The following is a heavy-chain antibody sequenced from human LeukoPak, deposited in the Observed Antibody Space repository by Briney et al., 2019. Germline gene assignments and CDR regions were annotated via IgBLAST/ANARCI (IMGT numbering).Heavy chain of an antibody. V-gene: IGHV1-18*01. CDR3: ARDRNHAFEC. Sequence: GASVPVSRKASGYTFTINGMSWVRQAPGQGLEWMGWISENNGNTNYAQRLQGRVTMTTDTSTTTAYMELRSLRSDDTAVYYCARDRNHAFECCGGGGMVGVSS. J-gene: IGHJ3*01. CDR1: GYTFTING. CDR2: ISENNGNT.